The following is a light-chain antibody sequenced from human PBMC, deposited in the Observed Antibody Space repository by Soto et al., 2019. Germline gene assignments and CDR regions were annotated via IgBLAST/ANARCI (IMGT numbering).Light chain of an antibody. CDR3: SSFSVASPL. Sequence: QSVLTQPASMSGSPGQSVTISCAGTSNDIGGYNYVSWYQYHPGTAPKLIIYDVSSRPSGVSHRFSGSKSGNTASLTISGLQAEDEADYYCSSFSVASPLFGTGTKVTVL. CDR2: DVS. CDR1: SNDIGGYNY. V-gene: IGLV2-14*01. J-gene: IGLJ1*01.